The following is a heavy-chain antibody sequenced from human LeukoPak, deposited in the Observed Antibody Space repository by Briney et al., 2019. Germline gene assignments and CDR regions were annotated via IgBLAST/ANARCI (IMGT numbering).Heavy chain of an antibody. J-gene: IGHJ4*02. CDR2: MNSDGTTV. V-gene: IGHV3-74*01. CDR1: GFTFRTSW. Sequence: GGSLRLSCAVSGFTFRTSWMHWVRQAPGGGLVWVSRMNSDGTTVNYADSVKGRFTMSRDNAKNTLYLQMSSLRAEDTAVYYCARGGNYYIDYWGQGTLATVSS. D-gene: IGHD5-24*01. CDR3: ARGGNYYIDY.